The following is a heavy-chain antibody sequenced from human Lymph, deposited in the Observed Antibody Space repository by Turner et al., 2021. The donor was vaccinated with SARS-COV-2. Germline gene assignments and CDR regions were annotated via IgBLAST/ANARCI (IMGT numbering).Heavy chain of an antibody. CDR3: TRMAAPGVGGGVHYYYYAMDV. D-gene: IGHD6-13*01. Sequence: QVQLVQSGAEVKKPGSSVKVSCKASGGTFRSSAISWVRQAPGQGLGWMGGILPLLVIANNAQKFRGQCAFTADKSTGTADMEVSNLGAEGEAVYFWTRMAAPGVGGGVHYYYYAMDVWGQGTTVTVSS. J-gene: IGHJ6*02. CDR2: ILPLLVIA. CDR1: GGTFRSSA. V-gene: IGHV1-69*10.